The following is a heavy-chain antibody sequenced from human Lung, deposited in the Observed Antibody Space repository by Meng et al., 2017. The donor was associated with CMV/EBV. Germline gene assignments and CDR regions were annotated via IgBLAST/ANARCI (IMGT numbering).Heavy chain of an antibody. Sequence: SXXVSCXASGFTFTSSAVQWVRQARGQRLEWIGWIVVGSGNTNYAQKFQERVTITRDMSTSTAYMELSSLRSEDTAVYYCAAEALKEQWLVYYYGMDVWGQGTTVTVSS. CDR1: GFTFTSSA. CDR2: IVVGSGNT. V-gene: IGHV1-58*01. D-gene: IGHD6-19*01. J-gene: IGHJ6*02. CDR3: AAEALKEQWLVYYYGMDV.